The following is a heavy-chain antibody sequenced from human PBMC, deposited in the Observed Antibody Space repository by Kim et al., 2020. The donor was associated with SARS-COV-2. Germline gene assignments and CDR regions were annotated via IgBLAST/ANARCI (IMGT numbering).Heavy chain of an antibody. V-gene: IGHV4-4*02. Sequence: SETLSLTCAVSGGSISSSNWWSWVRQPPGKGLEWIGEIYHSGSTNYNPSLKSRVTISVDKSKNQFSLKLSSVTAADTAVYYCARDKRGVRGVNALGYYYFDYWGQGTLVTVSS. CDR1: GGSISSSNW. J-gene: IGHJ4*02. CDR3: ARDKRGVRGVNALGYYYFDY. CDR2: IYHSGST. D-gene: IGHD3-10*01.